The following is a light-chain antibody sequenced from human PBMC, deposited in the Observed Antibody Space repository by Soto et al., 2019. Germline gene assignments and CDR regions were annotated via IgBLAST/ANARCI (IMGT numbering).Light chain of an antibody. CDR2: GAS. CDR1: QSVSSN. V-gene: IGKV3-15*01. J-gene: IGKJ2*01. CDR3: QQYDNWLRT. Sequence: EIVMTQSPATLSVSPGERATVSCRASQSVSSNLAGYQQKPGQAPRLLIYGASPRATGIPERFSGIGSGTEFTLTISSLLSEDLAVYYCQQYDNWLRTFGQGTKPEIK.